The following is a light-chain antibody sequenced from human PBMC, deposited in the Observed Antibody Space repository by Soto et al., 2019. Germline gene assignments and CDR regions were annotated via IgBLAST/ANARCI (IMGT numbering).Light chain of an antibody. J-gene: IGKJ1*01. CDR2: ATS. V-gene: IGKV3-20*01. CDR3: QQYSGSLPWT. Sequence: EIVLTQSPGTLSLSPGDRATLSCRASQSLGSTYFAWFQQRPGQAPRLLIFATSTRASGVPDRFTGSRSGAEFTLTISGLEPEDFAVYYCQQYSGSLPWTFGQGTNVEI. CDR1: QSLGSTY.